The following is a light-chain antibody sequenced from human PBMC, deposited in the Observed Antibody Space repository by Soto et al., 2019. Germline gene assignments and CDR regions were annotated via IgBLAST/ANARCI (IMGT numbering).Light chain of an antibody. Sequence: QSALTQPPSASGSPGQSVTISCTGTSNDVGDYNYVSWYQQHPGKAPKLMIYEVSKRPSGVPGRFSGSKSGNTASLTVSGLQAEDEADYYCSSYAGSSTLYVFGTGTKVTGL. CDR2: EVS. CDR1: SNDVGDYNY. CDR3: SSYAGSSTLYV. V-gene: IGLV2-8*01. J-gene: IGLJ1*01.